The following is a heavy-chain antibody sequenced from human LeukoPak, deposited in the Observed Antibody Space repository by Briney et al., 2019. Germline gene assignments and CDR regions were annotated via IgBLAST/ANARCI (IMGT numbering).Heavy chain of an antibody. Sequence: PGGSLRLSCAASGFTFSSYDMSWVRQAPGKGLEWVSASGGDGGTTNYADAVKGRFTISRDKSKNTLFLQMNSLRAEDTAVYYCAKSYGDYLGYFDSWGQGTLVTVSS. CDR3: AKSYGDYLGYFDS. CDR1: GFTFSSYD. J-gene: IGHJ4*02. V-gene: IGHV3-23*01. D-gene: IGHD4-17*01. CDR2: SGGDGGTT.